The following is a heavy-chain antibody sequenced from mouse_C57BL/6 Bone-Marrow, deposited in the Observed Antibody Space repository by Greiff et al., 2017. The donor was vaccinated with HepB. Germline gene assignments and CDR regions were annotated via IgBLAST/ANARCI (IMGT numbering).Heavy chain of an antibody. CDR3: ARLYYYGSY. Sequence: EVQRVESGGGLVKPGGSLKLSCAASGFTFSSYTMSWVRQTPEKRLEWVATISGGGGNTYYPDSVKGRFTISRDNAKNTLYLQMSSLRSEDTALYYCARLYYYGSYWGQGTSVTGSS. CDR2: ISGGGGNT. V-gene: IGHV5-9*01. CDR1: GFTFSSYT. J-gene: IGHJ4*01. D-gene: IGHD1-1*01.